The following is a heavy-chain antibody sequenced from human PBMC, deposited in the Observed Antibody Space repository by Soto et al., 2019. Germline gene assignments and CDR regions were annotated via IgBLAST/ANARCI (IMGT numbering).Heavy chain of an antibody. V-gene: IGHV3-30-3*01. Sequence: QVQLVESGGGVVQPGRSLRLSCAASGFTFSSYAMHWVRQAPGKGLEWVAVISYDGSNKYYADSVKGRFTISRDNSKNTLYQQMNSLIAEDTAVYYCARASGYSSGCDYWGQGTLVTVSS. CDR3: ARASGYSSGCDY. CDR2: ISYDGSNK. CDR1: GFTFSSYA. D-gene: IGHD6-19*01. J-gene: IGHJ4*02.